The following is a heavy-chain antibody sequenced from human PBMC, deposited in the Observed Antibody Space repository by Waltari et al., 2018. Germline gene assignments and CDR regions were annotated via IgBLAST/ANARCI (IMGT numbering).Heavy chain of an antibody. CDR2: TTNSNTYI. CDR1: GFPIRSFG. D-gene: IGHD4-17*01. Sequence: EVQLVESGGGLVKPGGALSLSCQASGFPIRSFGMTWVRQAPGKGLEWVSSTTNSNTYIYYADSVKGRFTVSIDNAKNSLYLQMNSLRADDTAVYFCARALTTPNDYWGQGTLVTVSS. J-gene: IGHJ4*02. V-gene: IGHV3-21*03. CDR3: ARALTTPNDY.